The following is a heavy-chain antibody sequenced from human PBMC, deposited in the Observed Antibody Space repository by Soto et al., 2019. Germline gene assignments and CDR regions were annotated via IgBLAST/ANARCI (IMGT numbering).Heavy chain of an antibody. V-gene: IGHV3-33*01. D-gene: IGHD2-2*01. J-gene: IGHJ6*03. CDR2: IWYDGSNK. CDR1: GFTFSSYG. CDR3: ARVPAAILGYYYYYMDV. Sequence: QVQLVESGGGVVQPGRSLRLSCAASGFTFSSYGMHWVRQAPGKGLEWVAVIWYDGSNKYYADSVKGRFTISRDNSKNTLYVQMNSLRAEDTAVYYCARVPAAILGYYYYYMDVWGKGTTVTVSS.